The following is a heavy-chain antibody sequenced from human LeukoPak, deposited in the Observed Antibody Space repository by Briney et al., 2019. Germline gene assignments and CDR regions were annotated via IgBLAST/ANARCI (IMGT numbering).Heavy chain of an antibody. D-gene: IGHD6-13*01. CDR2: ISSSSSYI. CDR1: GFTFSSYS. Sequence: GGSLRLSCAASGFTFSSYSMNWVRQAPGKGLEWVSSISSSSSYIYYADSLKGRFTISRDNAKNSLYLQMNSLRAEDTAVYYCAKDLRAAAGTVYGMDVWGQGTTVTVSS. CDR3: AKDLRAAAGTVYGMDV. J-gene: IGHJ6*02. V-gene: IGHV3-21*04.